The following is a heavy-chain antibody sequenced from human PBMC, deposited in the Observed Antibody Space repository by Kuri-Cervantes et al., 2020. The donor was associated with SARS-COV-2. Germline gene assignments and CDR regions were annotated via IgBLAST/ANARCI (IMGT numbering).Heavy chain of an antibody. CDR2: IYPGDSDT. CDR1: GYSFATYW. V-gene: IGHV5-51*01. Sequence: KVSCKSSGYSFATYWIGWVRQMPGKGLEWMGIIYPGDSDTRYSPSFQGQVTISADKSISTAYLQWSSLKASDTAMYYCARRDADIGAFDIWGQGTMVTVSS. D-gene: IGHD5-24*01. CDR3: ARRDADIGAFDI. J-gene: IGHJ3*02.